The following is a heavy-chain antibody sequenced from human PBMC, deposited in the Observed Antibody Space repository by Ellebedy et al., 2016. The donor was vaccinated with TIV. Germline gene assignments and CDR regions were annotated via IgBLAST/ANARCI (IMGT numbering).Heavy chain of an antibody. CDR2: IYSGGST. CDR3: ARGSPAWLGD. D-gene: IGHD6-19*01. CDR1: GFTVSSNY. J-gene: IGHJ4*02. Sequence: GESLKISXAASGFTVSSNYMSWVRQAPGKGLEWVSVIYSGGSTYYADSVKGRFTISRDNSKNTLYLQMNSLRAEDTAVYYCARGSPAWLGDWGQGTLVTVSS. V-gene: IGHV3-53*01.